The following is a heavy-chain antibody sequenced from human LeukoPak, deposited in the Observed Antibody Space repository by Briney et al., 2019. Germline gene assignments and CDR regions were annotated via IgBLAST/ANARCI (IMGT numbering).Heavy chain of an antibody. V-gene: IGHV4-39*07. D-gene: IGHD3-10*01. J-gene: IGHJ4*02. CDR2: IYYSGST. CDR3: ARDPLNVRGGDY. Sequence: SETLSLTCTVSGGSISSSSYYWGWIRQPPGKGLEWIGSIYYSGSTYYNPSLKSRVTISVDTSKSQFSLKLSSVTAADTAVYYCARDPLNVRGGDYWGQGTLVTVSS. CDR1: GGSISSSSYY.